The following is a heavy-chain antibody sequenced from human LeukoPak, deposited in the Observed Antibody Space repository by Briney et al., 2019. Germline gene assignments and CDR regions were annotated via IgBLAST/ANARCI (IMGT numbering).Heavy chain of an antibody. Sequence: SETLSLTCAVYGGSFSGYYWSWIRQPPGKGLEWIGEINHSGSTNYSPSLKSRVTISVDTSKKQFSLKLSSVTAADTAVYYCVTYYFDSSGPKKNYWGQGTLVTVSS. D-gene: IGHD3-22*01. J-gene: IGHJ4*02. CDR3: VTYYFDSSGPKKNY. V-gene: IGHV4-34*01. CDR1: GGSFSGYY. CDR2: INHSGST.